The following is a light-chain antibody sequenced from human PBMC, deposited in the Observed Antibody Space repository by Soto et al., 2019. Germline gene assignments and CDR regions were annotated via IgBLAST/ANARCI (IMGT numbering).Light chain of an antibody. CDR2: DAS. V-gene: IGKV3-11*01. J-gene: IGKJ4*01. CDR1: QSVSSY. CDR3: QQRSNWLLT. Sequence: EIVLTQSPATLSLSPGERATLSCRASQSVSSYLAWYQQKPGQAPRLLIYDASNRATGIPARFSGSGSGTYFTLTISSLEPEDFAVYYCQQRSNWLLTFGGGTKVVIK.